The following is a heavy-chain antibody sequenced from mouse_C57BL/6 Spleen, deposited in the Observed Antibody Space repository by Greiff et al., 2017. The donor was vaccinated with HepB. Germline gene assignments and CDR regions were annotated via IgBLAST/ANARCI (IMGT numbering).Heavy chain of an antibody. J-gene: IGHJ4*01. CDR3: ARDGEVLGAMDY. Sequence: DVMLVESGGGLVKPGGSLKLSCAASGFTFSSYAMSWVRQTPEKRLEWVATISDGGSYTYYPDNVKGRFTISRDNAKNNLYLQMSHLKSEDTAMYYCARDGEVLGAMDYWGQGTSVTVSS. D-gene: IGHD2-14*01. CDR1: GFTFSSYA. CDR2: ISDGGSYT. V-gene: IGHV5-4*01.